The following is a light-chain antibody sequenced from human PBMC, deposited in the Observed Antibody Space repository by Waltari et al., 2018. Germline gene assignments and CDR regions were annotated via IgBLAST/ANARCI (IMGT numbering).Light chain of an antibody. V-gene: IGLV2-8*01. CDR3: TSYTGSNVV. CDR2: EVT. Sequence: QSALTQPPSASGSLGQSVTISCTGTSSDVGGYNYVSWYQHHPGKGPKLLIYEVTKRPSGVPVRDSGTWSGDTASLAVAGLQAEDEADYYCTSYTGSNVVFGGGTKLTVL. J-gene: IGLJ2*01. CDR1: SSDVGGYNY.